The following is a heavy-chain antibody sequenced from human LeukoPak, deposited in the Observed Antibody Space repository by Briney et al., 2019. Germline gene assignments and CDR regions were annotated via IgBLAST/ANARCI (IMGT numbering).Heavy chain of an antibody. CDR1: GFTFSSYG. V-gene: IGHV3-30*03. CDR3: ATHYYDSSGYYSPDY. Sequence: GGSLRLSCAASGFTFSSYGMNWVRQAPGKGLEWVAVLSSDGSNRYYVDSVKGRFTISRDNSQNTLYLQMNSLRAEDTAVYYCATHYYDSSGYYSPDYWGQGTLVTVSS. J-gene: IGHJ4*02. CDR2: LSSDGSNR. D-gene: IGHD3-22*01.